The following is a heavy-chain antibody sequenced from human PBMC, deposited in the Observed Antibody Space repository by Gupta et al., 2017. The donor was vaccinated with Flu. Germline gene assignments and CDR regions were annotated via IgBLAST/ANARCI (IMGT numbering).Heavy chain of an antibody. V-gene: IGHV3-21*01. CDR2: ISSSSSYI. CDR3: VRNWSTTGQRGNYFDY. Sequence: NMNWVRQAPGKWLEWVSSISSSSSYIYYADAGKGRFTVSRNNYKNARYLHMNSVRVEAAAVYYCVRNWSTTGQRGNYFDYWGQGTLVSVSS. D-gene: IGHD1-1*01. CDR1: N. J-gene: IGHJ4*02.